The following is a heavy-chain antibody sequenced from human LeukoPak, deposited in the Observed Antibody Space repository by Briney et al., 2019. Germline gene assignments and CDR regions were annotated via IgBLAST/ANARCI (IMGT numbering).Heavy chain of an antibody. D-gene: IGHD6-13*01. CDR1: GGSISSGGYY. V-gene: IGHV4-30-2*01. CDR3: ARDVAAAGTGLDY. J-gene: IGHJ4*02. Sequence: PSETLSLTCTVSGGSISSGGYYWSWIRQPPGKGLEWIGYIYHSGSTYYNPSLKSRVTISVDRSKNQFSLKLSSVTAADTAVYYCARDVAAAGTGLDYWGQGTLVTVSS. CDR2: IYHSGST.